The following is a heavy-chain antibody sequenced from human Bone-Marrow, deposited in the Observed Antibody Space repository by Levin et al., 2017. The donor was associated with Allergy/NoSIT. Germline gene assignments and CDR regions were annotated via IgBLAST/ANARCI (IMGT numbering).Heavy chain of an antibody. CDR3: AKDSRSYYDILTGYRVPYFDY. CDR1: GFTFSDYG. D-gene: IGHD3-9*01. CDR2: ISYDGNDK. V-gene: IGHV3-30*18. J-gene: IGHJ4*02. Sequence: GGSLRLSCALSGFTFSDYGMHWVRQAPGRGLEWVAVISYDGNDKYYADSVKGRFTTSRDNSRNTLYLQVNSLRPEDTAVYYCAKDSRSYYDILTGYRVPYFDYWGQGSLVTVSS.